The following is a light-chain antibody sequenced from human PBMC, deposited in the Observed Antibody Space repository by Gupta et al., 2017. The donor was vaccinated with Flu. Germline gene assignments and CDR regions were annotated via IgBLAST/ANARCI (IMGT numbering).Light chain of an antibody. CDR1: SSDVAGYNY. V-gene: IGLV2-14*01. Sequence: QSALTQPASASGSPGQSITISCTGTSSDVAGYNYVSWFQQHPAKAPKLIIYEVNNRPSGVSDRFSGSKSDNTASLTISGLQADDEADYYCASFTSSSTWVFGGGTKLTVL. CDR2: EVN. CDR3: ASFTSSSTWV. J-gene: IGLJ3*02.